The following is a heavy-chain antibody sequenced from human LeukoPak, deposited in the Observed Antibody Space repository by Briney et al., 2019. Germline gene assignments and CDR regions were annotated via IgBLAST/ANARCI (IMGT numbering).Heavy chain of an antibody. CDR2: VSVYNGNT. J-gene: IGHJ4*02. Sequence: EASVKVSCKASGYTFRNYGISWMRQAPGQGLEWMGWVSVYNGNTNYAQKLQGRVTMTADTFTSTAYMELRSLRSDDTAVHYCARFPRPERLHFGELSPPDYWGQGTLVTVSS. V-gene: IGHV1-18*01. CDR3: ARFPRPERLHFGELSPPDY. D-gene: IGHD3-16*02. CDR1: GYTFRNYG.